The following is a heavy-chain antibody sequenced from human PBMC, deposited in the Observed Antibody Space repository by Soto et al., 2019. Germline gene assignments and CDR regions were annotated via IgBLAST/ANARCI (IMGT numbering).Heavy chain of an antibody. V-gene: IGHV3-30*18. Sequence: PGGSLRLSCAASGFTFSSYGIHWVRQAPGKGLEWVAVISYDGSNKYYADSVKGRFTISRDNSKNTLYLQMNSLRAEDTAVYYCAKKGTNSWVPFDYWGQGTLVTVSS. D-gene: IGHD1-1*01. CDR3: AKKGTNSWVPFDY. CDR1: GFTFSSYG. CDR2: ISYDGSNK. J-gene: IGHJ4*02.